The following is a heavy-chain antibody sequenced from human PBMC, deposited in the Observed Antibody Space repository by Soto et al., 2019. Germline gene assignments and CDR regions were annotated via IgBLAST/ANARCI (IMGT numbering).Heavy chain of an antibody. CDR2: IWYDGSNK. CDR3: ARDPAVAGTGGWFDP. D-gene: IGHD6-19*01. CDR1: GFTFSSYG. J-gene: IGHJ5*02. V-gene: IGHV3-33*01. Sequence: GGSLRLSCAASGFTFSSYGMHWVRQAPGKGLEWVAVIWYDGSNKYYADSVKGRFTISRDNSKNTLYLQMNSLRAEDTAVYYCARDPAVAGTGGWFDPWGQGTLVTVSS.